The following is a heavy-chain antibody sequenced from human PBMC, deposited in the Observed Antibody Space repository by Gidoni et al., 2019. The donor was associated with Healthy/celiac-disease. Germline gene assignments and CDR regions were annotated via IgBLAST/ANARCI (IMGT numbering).Heavy chain of an antibody. Sequence: QVQLVESGGGVVQPGRSLRLSCAASGFTFSSYAMHWVRQAPGKGLEWVAVISYDGSNKDYADSVKGRFTISRDNSKNTLYLQMNSLRAEDTAVYYCARDRTKWLLWVWGQGTLVTVSS. CDR2: ISYDGSNK. D-gene: IGHD3-3*01. CDR3: ARDRTKWLLWV. J-gene: IGHJ4*02. V-gene: IGHV3-30-3*01. CDR1: GFTFSSYA.